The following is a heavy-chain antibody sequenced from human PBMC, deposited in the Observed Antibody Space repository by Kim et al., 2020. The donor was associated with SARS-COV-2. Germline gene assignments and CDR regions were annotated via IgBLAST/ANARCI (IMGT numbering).Heavy chain of an antibody. Sequence: ASVKVSCKASGYTFTGHFIHWVRQAPGQGLEWMGRINPKTGDTRFAQKFQGRVTMTRDTSIGTAFMELSGLKSDDSGVYYCARESREVGAIGAFDNWGQGTPVTVSS. CDR3: ARESREVGAIGAFDN. V-gene: IGHV1-2*05. J-gene: IGHJ4*02. CDR1: GYTFTGHF. CDR2: INPKTGDT. D-gene: IGHD1-26*01.